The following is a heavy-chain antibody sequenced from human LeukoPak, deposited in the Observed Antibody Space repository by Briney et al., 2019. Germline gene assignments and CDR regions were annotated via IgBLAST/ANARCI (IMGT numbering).Heavy chain of an antibody. D-gene: IGHD6-19*01. Sequence: PSETLSLTCTVSGGSITSYYWSWIRQPPGKGLEWIGYIHYSGTTNYNPSLKSRVTISVDTSKDQFSLKLNSVTDADTAVYYCARRAGSGWYFDYWGQGTLVTVSS. V-gene: IGHV4-59*08. CDR1: GGSITSYY. CDR3: ARRAGSGWYFDY. J-gene: IGHJ4*02. CDR2: IHYSGTT.